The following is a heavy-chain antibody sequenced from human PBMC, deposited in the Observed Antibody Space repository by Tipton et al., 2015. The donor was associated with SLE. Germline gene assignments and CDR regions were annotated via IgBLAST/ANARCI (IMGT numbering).Heavy chain of an antibody. CDR2: IYYSGST. CDR1: GGSISSYY. CDR3: ARRRIAARPGLDY. D-gene: IGHD6-6*01. Sequence: LRLSCTVSGGSISSYYWSWIRQPPGKGLEWIGYIYYSGSTNYNPSLKSRVTISVDTSKNQFSLKLSSVTAADTAVYYCARRRIAARPGLDYWGQGTLVTVSS. V-gene: IGHV4-59*01. J-gene: IGHJ4*02.